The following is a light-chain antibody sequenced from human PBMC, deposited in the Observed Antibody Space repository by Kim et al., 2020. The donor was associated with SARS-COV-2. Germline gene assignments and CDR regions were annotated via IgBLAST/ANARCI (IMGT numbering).Light chain of an antibody. Sequence: IQMTQSPSSLSASVGDTVTISCRASQGIRNYLNWYYQTPGKAPKPLIYGATRLQAGVPSRFSGRGSGTEFTLTITSLQPEDFATYYCRRSYSTPPITFGQGTRLEIK. J-gene: IGKJ5*01. CDR3: RRSYSTPPIT. CDR1: QGIRNY. V-gene: IGKV1-39*01. CDR2: GAT.